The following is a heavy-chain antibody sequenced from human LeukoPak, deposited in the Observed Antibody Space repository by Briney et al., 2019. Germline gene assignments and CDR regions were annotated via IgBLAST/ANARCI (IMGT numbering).Heavy chain of an antibody. CDR1: GYTFTSYY. CDR2: INPRGGST. D-gene: IGHD3-10*01. CDR3: ARSDNMERTRTLWFGESFNWFDP. Sequence: GASVKVSCEASGYTFTSYYMHWVRQAPGQGLEWMGIINPRGGSTSYAQKFQGRVTMTRDTSTSTVYMELSSLRSEDTAVYYCARSDNMERTRTLWFGESFNWFDPWGQGTLVTVSS. V-gene: IGHV1-46*01. J-gene: IGHJ5*02.